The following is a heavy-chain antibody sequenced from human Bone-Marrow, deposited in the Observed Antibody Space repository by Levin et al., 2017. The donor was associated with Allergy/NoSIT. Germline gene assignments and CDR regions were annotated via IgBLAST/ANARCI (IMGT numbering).Heavy chain of an antibody. CDR3: ARDYCNSTNCYPYYFYIDV. CDR1: GGTFSDYP. J-gene: IGHJ6*03. V-gene: IGHV1-69*01. CDR2: IIPIFGTA. Sequence: PGGSLRLSCKASGGTFSDYPITWVRQAPGQGLEWMGGIIPIFGTANYTQKFQGRVTITADESTSTAYMELSSLRSEDTAMYYCARDYCNSTNCYPYYFYIDVWGKGTTVTVSS. D-gene: IGHD2-2*01.